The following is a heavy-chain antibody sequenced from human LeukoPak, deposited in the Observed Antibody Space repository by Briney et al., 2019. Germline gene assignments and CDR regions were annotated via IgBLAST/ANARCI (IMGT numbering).Heavy chain of an antibody. Sequence: SETLSLTCAVYGGSFSGYYLSWIRQPPGKGLEWIGEINHSGSTNYNPSLKSRVTISVDTSKNHFPLKLSSVTAADTAVYYCARGNGEIDYWGQGTLVTVSS. V-gene: IGHV4-34*01. CDR3: ARGNGEIDY. CDR2: INHSGST. CDR1: GGSFSGYY. D-gene: IGHD4-17*01. J-gene: IGHJ4*02.